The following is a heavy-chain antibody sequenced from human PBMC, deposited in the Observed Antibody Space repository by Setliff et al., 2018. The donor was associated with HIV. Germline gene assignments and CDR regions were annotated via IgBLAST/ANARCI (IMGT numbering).Heavy chain of an antibody. Sequence: GGSLRLSCEASGFTFDDYAMHWVRQGPGKGLEWVSGISWNSGSIGYADSVKGRFTISRDNTKNSLYLQMNSLRADDTALYYCAKGGYSYGYAAELNFDYWGQGTLVTSPQ. J-gene: IGHJ4*02. CDR3: AKGGYSYGYAAELNFDY. V-gene: IGHV3-9*01. D-gene: IGHD5-18*01. CDR2: ISWNSGSI. CDR1: GFTFDDYA.